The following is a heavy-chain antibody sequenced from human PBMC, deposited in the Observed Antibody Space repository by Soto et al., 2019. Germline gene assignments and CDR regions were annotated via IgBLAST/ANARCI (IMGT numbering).Heavy chain of an antibody. Sequence: PSETLSLPCTVSGGSISSSSYYWGWIRQPPGKGLEWIGRIYYSGSTYYNPSLKSRVTISVDTSKNQFSLKLRSVTAADTAVYYCARRGRAVAPGYCGMDVWGQGTTVTVSS. V-gene: IGHV4-39*01. D-gene: IGHD6-19*01. CDR1: GGSISSSSYY. CDR3: ARRGRAVAPGYCGMDV. CDR2: IYYSGST. J-gene: IGHJ6*02.